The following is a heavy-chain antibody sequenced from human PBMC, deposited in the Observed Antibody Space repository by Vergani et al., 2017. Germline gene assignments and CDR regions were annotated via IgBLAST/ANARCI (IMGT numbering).Heavy chain of an antibody. V-gene: IGHV4-61*02. J-gene: IGHJ6*03. CDR2: IYTSGST. CDR3: ARNSITIFGVVILGGYIDV. Sequence: QVQLQESGPGLVKPSQTLSLTCTVSGCSISSGSYYWSWIRQPAGKGLEWIGRIYTSGSTNYNPSLKSRVTMSVDTSKTQFSLKLSSVTAADTAVYYCARNSITIFGVVILGGYIDVWGKGTTVTVSS. D-gene: IGHD3-3*01. CDR1: GCSISSGSYY.